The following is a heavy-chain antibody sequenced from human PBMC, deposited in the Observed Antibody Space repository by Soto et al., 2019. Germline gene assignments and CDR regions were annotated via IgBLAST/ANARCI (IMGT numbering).Heavy chain of an antibody. CDR2: ISAYNGNT. CDR1: GYTFTSYG. D-gene: IGHD6-13*01. CDR3: ARERRAVGPLGY. Sequence: ASVKVSCKASGYTFTSYGISWVRQAPGQGLEWMGWISAYNGNTNYAQKLQGRVTMTTDTSTSTAYMELRSLTSDDTAVYFCARERRAVGPLGYWGHGPLVTVSS. J-gene: IGHJ4*01. V-gene: IGHV1-18*01.